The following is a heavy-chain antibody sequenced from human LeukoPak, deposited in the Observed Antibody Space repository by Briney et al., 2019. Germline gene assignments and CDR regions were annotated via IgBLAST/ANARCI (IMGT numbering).Heavy chain of an antibody. D-gene: IGHD3-16*01. CDR3: ARDLAGGRFDL. J-gene: IGHJ5*02. CDR2: ISSSSGNI. Sequence: GGSLRLSCAASGFTFSSYSMNWVRQAPGKGLEWVSYISSSSGNIYYADSMKGRFTISRDNTKNLLYLQMNSLRAEDTAVYYCARDLAGGRFDLWGQGTLVTVSS. V-gene: IGHV3-21*06. CDR1: GFTFSSYS.